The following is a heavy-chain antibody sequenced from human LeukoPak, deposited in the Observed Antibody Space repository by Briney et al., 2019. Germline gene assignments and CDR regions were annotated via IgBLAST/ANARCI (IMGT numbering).Heavy chain of an antibody. Sequence: ASVKVSCKASGYTFTSYGISWVRQAPGQGLEWMGWISAYNGNTNYAQKLQGRVTMTTDTSTSTAYMELRSLRSDDTAVYYCARDYDHHASSGWLDYYYYYMDVWGKGTTVTVSS. V-gene: IGHV1-18*01. J-gene: IGHJ6*03. CDR1: GYTFTSYG. CDR2: ISAYNGNT. CDR3: ARDYDHHASSGWLDYYYYYMDV. D-gene: IGHD6-19*01.